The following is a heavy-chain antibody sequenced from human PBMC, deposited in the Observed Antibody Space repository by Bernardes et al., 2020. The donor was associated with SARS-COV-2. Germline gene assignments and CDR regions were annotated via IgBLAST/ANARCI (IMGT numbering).Heavy chain of an antibody. CDR2: IYPGDSDT. Sequence: GESLKISCKASGYSFTSYWIGWVRQMPGKGLEWMGIIYPGDSDTTYSPSFQGQVTISADKSISTAYLQWSSLKASDTAIYYCARRSYGIVAQHIDYWGQGTLVTVSS. V-gene: IGHV5-51*01. J-gene: IGHJ4*02. CDR3: ARRSYGIVAQHIDY. CDR1: GYSFTSYW. D-gene: IGHD6-13*01.